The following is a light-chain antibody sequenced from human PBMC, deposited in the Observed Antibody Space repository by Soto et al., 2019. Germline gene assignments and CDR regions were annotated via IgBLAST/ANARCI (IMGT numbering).Light chain of an antibody. CDR3: GTWDSSLSAVV. V-gene: IGLV1-51*01. J-gene: IGLJ2*01. Sequence: QSMLKQPPAVSAAPGQKVTISCSGSSSNIGNNYVSWYQQLPGTAPKLLIYDNNKRPSGIPDRFSGSKSGTSATLGITGLQTGDEADYYCGTWDSSLSAVVFGGGTKVTVL. CDR1: SSNIGNNY. CDR2: DNN.